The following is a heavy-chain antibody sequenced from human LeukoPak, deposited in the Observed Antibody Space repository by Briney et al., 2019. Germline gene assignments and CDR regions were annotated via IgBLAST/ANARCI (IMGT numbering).Heavy chain of an antibody. V-gene: IGHV3-7*03. CDR2: IKQDGSEK. D-gene: IGHD3-9*01. Sequence: PGGSLRLSCAASGFTFSSYWMSWVRQAPGKGLEWVANIKQDGSEKYYVDSVKGRLTISRDNAKNSLYLQMNSLRAEDTAVYYCARASSDYDILTGQYYFDYWGRGTLVTVSS. CDR1: GFTFSSYW. J-gene: IGHJ4*02. CDR3: ARASSDYDILTGQYYFDY.